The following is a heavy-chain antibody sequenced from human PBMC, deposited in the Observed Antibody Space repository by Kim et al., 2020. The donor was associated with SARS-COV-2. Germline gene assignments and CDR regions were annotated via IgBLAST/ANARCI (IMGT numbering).Heavy chain of an antibody. D-gene: IGHD2-15*01. V-gene: IGHV3-48*02. Sequence: RYNADSLQGRFTVPRDNAKNSLYLQMNSLRDEDTAVYYCARVATFASFDYWGQGTLVTVSS. CDR3: ARVATFASFDY. J-gene: IGHJ4*02. CDR2: R.